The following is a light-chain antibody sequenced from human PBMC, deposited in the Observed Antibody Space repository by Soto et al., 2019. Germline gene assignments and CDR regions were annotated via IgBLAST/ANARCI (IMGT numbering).Light chain of an antibody. CDR1: SSNIGGNS. Sequence: QSVLTKPPSVSAAPGQKVTISCSGSSSNIGGNSVSWYQQLPGTAPKLLIYDDNKRPSGIPDRFSVSKSGTSATLGITGFQTGDEADYYCGSWDSSLSAYVFGTGPKVTVL. J-gene: IGLJ1*01. CDR3: GSWDSSLSAYV. V-gene: IGLV1-51*01. CDR2: DDN.